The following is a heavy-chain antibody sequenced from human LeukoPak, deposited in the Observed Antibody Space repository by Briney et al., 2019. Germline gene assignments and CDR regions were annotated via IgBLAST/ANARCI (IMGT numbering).Heavy chain of an antibody. J-gene: IGHJ4*02. D-gene: IGHD4-23*01. V-gene: IGHV3-48*03. CDR3: ARNNGNFRLDD. CDR2: ISSSGSTI. CDR1: GFTFSSYE. Sequence: GGSLRLSCAASGFTFSSYEMNWVRQAPGKGLEWVSYISSSGSTIYYADSVKGRFTISRDNSRNTVYLQMNSLRAEDTALYYCARNNGNFRLDDWGQGTLVTVSS.